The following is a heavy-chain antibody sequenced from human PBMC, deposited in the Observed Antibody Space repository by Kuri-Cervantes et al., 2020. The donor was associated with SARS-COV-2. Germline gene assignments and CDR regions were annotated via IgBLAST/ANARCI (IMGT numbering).Heavy chain of an antibody. J-gene: IGHJ6*03. CDR2: TYNSGST. D-gene: IGHD4-23*01. CDR3: ARDADGGNGEDYYYYYMDV. CDR1: GDSITTPF. Sequence: GSLRLSCIVSGDSITTPFWSWIRQPPGKGLEWLGYTYNSGSTHYNTSLKSRITISVETSKDHFSLKLSSVTAADTAVYYCARDADGGNGEDYYYYYMDVWGKGTPVTVS. V-gene: IGHV4-4*08.